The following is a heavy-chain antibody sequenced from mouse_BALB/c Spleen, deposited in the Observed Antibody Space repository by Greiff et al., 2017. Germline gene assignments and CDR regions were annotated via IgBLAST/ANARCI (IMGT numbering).Heavy chain of an antibody. D-gene: IGHD2-3*01. J-gene: IGHJ3*01. CDR3: TETRGYYWFAY. CDR2: IRLKSNNYAT. Sequence: DVQLQESGGGLVQPGGSMKLSCVASGFTFSNYWMNWVRQSPEKGLEWVAEIRLKSNNYATHYAESVKGRFTISRDDSKSSVYLQMNNLRAEDTGIYYCTETRGYYWFAYWGQGTLVTVSA. CDR1: GFTFSNYW. V-gene: IGHV6-6*02.